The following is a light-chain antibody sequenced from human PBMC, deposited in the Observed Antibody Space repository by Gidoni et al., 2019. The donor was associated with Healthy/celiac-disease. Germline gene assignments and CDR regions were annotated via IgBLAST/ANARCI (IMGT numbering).Light chain of an antibody. CDR1: SSNIGSNY. Sequence: SVLTQPPSASGTPGHRVTISCSGSSSNIGSNYVYWYQQLPGTAPKLLIYRNNQRPSGVPDRFSGSKSGTSASLAISGLRSEDEADYYCAAWDDSLSGRGVFGGGTKLTVL. J-gene: IGLJ2*01. CDR2: RNN. V-gene: IGLV1-47*01. CDR3: AAWDDSLSGRGV.